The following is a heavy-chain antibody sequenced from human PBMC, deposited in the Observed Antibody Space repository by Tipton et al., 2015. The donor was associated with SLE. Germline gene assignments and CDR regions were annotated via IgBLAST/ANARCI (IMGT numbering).Heavy chain of an antibody. V-gene: IGHV4-61*02. CDR1: GGSISSGSYY. D-gene: IGHD6-19*01. CDR2: IYTSGST. J-gene: IGHJ4*02. Sequence: TLPLTCTVSGGSISSGSYYWSWIRQPAGKGLEWIGRIYTSGSTNYNPSLKSRVTISVDTSKNQFSLKLGSVTAADTAVYYCARVNGGWSGVDYWGQGTLVTVSS. CDR3: ARVNGGWSGVDY.